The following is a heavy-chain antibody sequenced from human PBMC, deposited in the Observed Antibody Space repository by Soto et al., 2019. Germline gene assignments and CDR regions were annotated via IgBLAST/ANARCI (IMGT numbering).Heavy chain of an antibody. Sequence: SVKVSCKASGGTFSSYTISWVRQAPGQGLEWMGRIIPILGIANYAQKFQGRVTITADKSTSTAYMELSSLRSEDTAVYYCARGSGSYAFDIWGQGTMVTVSS. CDR2: IIPILGIA. V-gene: IGHV1-69*02. CDR3: ARGSGSYAFDI. D-gene: IGHD1-26*01. J-gene: IGHJ3*02. CDR1: GGTFSSYT.